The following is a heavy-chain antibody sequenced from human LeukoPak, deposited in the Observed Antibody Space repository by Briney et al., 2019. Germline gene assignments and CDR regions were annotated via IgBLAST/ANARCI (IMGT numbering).Heavy chain of an antibody. V-gene: IGHV3-48*02. Sequence: GGSLRLSCAASGFTFSSYSMNWVRQAPGKGLEWVSYISSSSTTIYYADSVKGRFTISRDNAKNSLYLRVNSLRDEDTAVYYCARASYYNIMRPDYWGQGTLVTVSS. J-gene: IGHJ4*02. CDR1: GFTFSSYS. CDR3: ARASYYNIMRPDY. CDR2: ISSSSTTI. D-gene: IGHD3-9*01.